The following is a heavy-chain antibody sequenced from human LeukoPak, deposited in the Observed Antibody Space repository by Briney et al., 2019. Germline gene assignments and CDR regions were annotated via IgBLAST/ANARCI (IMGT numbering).Heavy chain of an antibody. CDR3: ATRLGGNAFDI. CDR1: HGSISSGSYH. Sequence: SETLSLTCTVSHGSISSGSYHWTWYRQPAGKGLEWIGRILSSGSTNSNPSLKSRVTISLDKSKSQFSLDLISVTAADTAVYYCATRLGGNAFDIWGQGTMVTVSS. V-gene: IGHV4-61*02. D-gene: IGHD1-26*01. J-gene: IGHJ3*02. CDR2: ILSSGST.